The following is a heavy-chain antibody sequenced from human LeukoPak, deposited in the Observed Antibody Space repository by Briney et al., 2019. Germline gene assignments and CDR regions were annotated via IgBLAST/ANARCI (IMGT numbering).Heavy chain of an antibody. J-gene: IGHJ4*02. CDR1: GGSISSYY. V-gene: IGHV4-59*01. CDR2: IYYSGST. Sequence: SETLSLTCTVSGGSISSYYWSWIRQPPGKGLEWIGYIYYSGSTNYNPSLKSRVTISVDTSKNQFSLKLSSVTAADTAVYYCARANGYYTFYFDYWGQGTLVTVSS. D-gene: IGHD3-3*01. CDR3: ARANGYYTFYFDY.